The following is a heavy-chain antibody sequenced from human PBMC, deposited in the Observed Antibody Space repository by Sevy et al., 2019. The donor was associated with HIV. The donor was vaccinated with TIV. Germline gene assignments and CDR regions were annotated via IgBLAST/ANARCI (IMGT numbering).Heavy chain of an antibody. D-gene: IGHD3-22*01. CDR1: GFSFDSYG. Sequence: GGSLRLSCAVSGFSFDSYGMTWVRQAPGKGLEWVSAISGSGTRTYYADSVKGRFIISRDNSKNTLDLQMNSLRAEDPALYYCAKGGGGHYDPDEIAYYFYYYNMDVWGKGTTVTVSS. CDR2: ISGSGTRT. V-gene: IGHV3-23*01. J-gene: IGHJ6*03. CDR3: AKGGGGHYDPDEIAYYFYYYNMDV.